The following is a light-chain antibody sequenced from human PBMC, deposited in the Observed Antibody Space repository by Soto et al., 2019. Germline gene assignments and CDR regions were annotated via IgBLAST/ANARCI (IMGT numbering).Light chain of an antibody. CDR2: DAS. CDR3: QQYGDWPGA. Sequence: EIIMSQSPTTLSVYPGERATLSFRASQSVGSKLAWYQQRPGQAPRLLIYDASNRATGIPARFSGSGSGTEFSLTISSLQSEDFAVYSCQQYGDWPGAFGGGTKV. V-gene: IGKV3D-15*01. J-gene: IGKJ4*01. CDR1: QSVGSK.